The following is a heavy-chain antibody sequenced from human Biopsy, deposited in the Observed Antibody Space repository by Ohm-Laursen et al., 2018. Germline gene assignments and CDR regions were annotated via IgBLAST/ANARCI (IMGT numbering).Heavy chain of an antibody. V-gene: IGHV1-2*02. CDR3: ARDKYRSWNYFDN. D-gene: IGHD6-19*01. CDR1: GYTFSGYY. CDR2: INPDSGVT. J-gene: IGHJ4*02. Sequence: GASVKVSCKASGYTFSGYYMYWVRQAPGQGLEWMGWINPDSGVTNYAQKFQGRVTMTRDTSISTAYMELSRLGSDDTAVYYCARDKYRSWNYFDNWGQGSLVTVSS.